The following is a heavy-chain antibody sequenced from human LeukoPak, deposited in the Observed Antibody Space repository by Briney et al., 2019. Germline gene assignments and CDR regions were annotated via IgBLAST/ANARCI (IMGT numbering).Heavy chain of an antibody. D-gene: IGHD6-13*01. CDR1: GYTFTSYD. Sequence: ASVKVSCKASGYTFTSYDINWVRQAPGQGLEWMGWMNPNSGNTGYAQKFQGRVTMTRNTSISTAYMELSSLRSEDTAVYYCARAYSSSWFYWFDPWGQGTLVTVSS. CDR3: ARAYSSSWFYWFDP. V-gene: IGHV1-8*01. J-gene: IGHJ5*02. CDR2: MNPNSGNT.